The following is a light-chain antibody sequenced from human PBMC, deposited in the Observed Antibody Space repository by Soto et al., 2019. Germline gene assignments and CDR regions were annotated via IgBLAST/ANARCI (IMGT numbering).Light chain of an antibody. CDR1: HNISTY. CDR2: ATS. Sequence: DILMTQSPSSLSASVGDGVTITCRASHNISTYLHWYQQKPGEAPKFLIYATSNLQSWVPSRFSGGGSGTDFTLTINNLQPEDYATYFCQQSYSTLYTFGQGTKLEVK. V-gene: IGKV1-39*01. J-gene: IGKJ2*01. CDR3: QQSYSTLYT.